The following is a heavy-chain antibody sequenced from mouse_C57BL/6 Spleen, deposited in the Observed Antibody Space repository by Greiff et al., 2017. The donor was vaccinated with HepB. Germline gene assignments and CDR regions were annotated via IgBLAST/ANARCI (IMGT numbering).Heavy chain of an antibody. CDR2: IDPSDSYT. CDR3: ARGGNSAFDY. Sequence: VQLQQPGAELVMPGASVKLSCKASGYTFTSYWMHWVKQRPGQGLEWIGEIDPSDSYTNYNQKFKGKSTLTVDKSSSTAYMQLSSLTSEDSAVYYCARGGNSAFDYWGQGTTLTVSS. CDR1: GYTFTSYW. J-gene: IGHJ2*01. V-gene: IGHV1-69*01. D-gene: IGHD6-1*01.